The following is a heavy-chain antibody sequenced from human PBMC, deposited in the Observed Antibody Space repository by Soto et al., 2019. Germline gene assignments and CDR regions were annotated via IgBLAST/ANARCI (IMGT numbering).Heavy chain of an antibody. V-gene: IGHV3-23*01. CDR2: ISSGGST. D-gene: IGHD3-10*01. CDR1: GFTFSSYA. CDR3: AKVTWLGEKDY. Sequence: EVQVLESGGGLVQPGGSLRLSCAASGFTFSSYAMSWVRQAPGKGLEWVSGISSGGSTYYADSVKGRFTISRDNSKNTRYLQMNSLRAEDTAVYYCAKVTWLGEKDYWGQGTLVIVSS. J-gene: IGHJ4*02.